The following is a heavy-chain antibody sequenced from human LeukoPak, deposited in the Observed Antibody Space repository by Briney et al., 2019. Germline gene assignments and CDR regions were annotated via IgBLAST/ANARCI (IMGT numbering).Heavy chain of an antibody. CDR3: ARDCSSTSCYVAV. Sequence: PSETLSLTCTVSGGSISSYYWSWIRQPAGKGLEWIGRIYTSGSTNYNPSLKSRVTMSVDTFKNQFSLKLSSVTAADTAVYYCARDCSSTSCYVAVWGQGTTVTVSS. CDR2: IYTSGST. CDR1: GGSISSYY. J-gene: IGHJ6*02. V-gene: IGHV4-4*07. D-gene: IGHD2-2*01.